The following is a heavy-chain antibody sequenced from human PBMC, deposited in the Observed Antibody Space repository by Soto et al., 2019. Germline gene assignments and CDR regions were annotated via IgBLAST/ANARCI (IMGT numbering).Heavy chain of an antibody. Sequence: GVSLRLPCAASGRIFSNFERRWVRQAPGKGLVWVSRINTDGSITDYADSVKGRFTVSRDNPKNTLYLQMNSLRAEDTAVYYCARDSDGLHYWGQGTLVTVSS. J-gene: IGHJ4*02. CDR1: GRIFSNFE. V-gene: IGHV3-74*01. CDR3: ARDSDGLHY. CDR2: INTDGSIT.